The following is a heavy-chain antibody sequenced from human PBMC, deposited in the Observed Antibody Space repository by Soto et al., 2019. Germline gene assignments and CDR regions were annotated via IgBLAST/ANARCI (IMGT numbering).Heavy chain of an antibody. Sequence: ASVKVSCKTSGYTITDYGISWVRQAPGQELEWIGWISGYNGNTDYAQNFQGRTTMSTDTSTSTAYMDLGSLTSDDTAVYYCAMVDNYVTPTPQEVWGQGTTVTVSS. V-gene: IGHV1-18*01. CDR2: ISGYNGNT. J-gene: IGHJ6*02. D-gene: IGHD3-16*01. CDR1: GYTITDYG. CDR3: AMVDNYVTPTPQEV.